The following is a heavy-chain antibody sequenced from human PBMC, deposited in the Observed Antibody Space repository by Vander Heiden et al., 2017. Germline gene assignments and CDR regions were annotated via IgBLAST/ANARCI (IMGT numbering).Heavy chain of an antibody. CDR3: ARLSGEYYYDSSGYYGANWFDP. CDR2: IYPGDSDT. CDR1: GYSFTSYW. Sequence: EVQLVQSGAEVKKPGESLKISCKGSGYSFTSYWIGWVRQMPGKGLEWMGIIYPGDSDTRYSPSFQGQVTISADKSISTAYLQWSSLKASDTAMYYCARLSGEYYYDSSGYYGANWFDPWGQGTLVTVSS. D-gene: IGHD3-22*01. V-gene: IGHV5-51*01. J-gene: IGHJ5*02.